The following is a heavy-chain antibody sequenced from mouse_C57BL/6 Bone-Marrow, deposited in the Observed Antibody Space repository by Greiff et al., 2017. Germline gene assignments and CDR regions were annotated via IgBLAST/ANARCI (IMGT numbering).Heavy chain of an antibody. V-gene: IGHV5-15*01. Sequence: EVKLVESGGGLVQPGGSLKLSCAASGFTFSDYGMAWVRQAPRKGPEWVAFISNLAYSIYYADTVTGRFPISRENAKNTLYLEMSSLRSEDTAMYYCARQGIYYDYDVRVYWYFDVWGTGTTVTVSS. J-gene: IGHJ1*03. D-gene: IGHD2-4*01. CDR2: ISNLAYSI. CDR3: ARQGIYYDYDVRVYWYFDV. CDR1: GFTFSDYG.